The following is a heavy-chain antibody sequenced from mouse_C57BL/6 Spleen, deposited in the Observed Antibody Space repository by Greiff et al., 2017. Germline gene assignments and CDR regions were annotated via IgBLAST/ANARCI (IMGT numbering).Heavy chain of an antibody. Sequence: VQLQQPGAELVKPGASVKLSCKASGYTFTSYWMHWVKQRPGQGLEWIGMIHPNSGSTNYNEKFKSKATLTVDKSSSTAYMQLSSLTSEDSAVDYCARSKKEAYFDYWGQGTTLTVSS. CDR3: ARSKKEAYFDY. V-gene: IGHV1-64*01. CDR2: IHPNSGST. CDR1: GYTFTSYW. J-gene: IGHJ2*01.